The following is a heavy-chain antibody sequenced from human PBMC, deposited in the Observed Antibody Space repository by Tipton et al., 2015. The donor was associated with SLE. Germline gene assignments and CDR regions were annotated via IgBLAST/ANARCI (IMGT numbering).Heavy chain of an antibody. Sequence: TLSLTCTVSGGSISSYYWSWIRQPPGKGLEWIGYIYYSGSTNYNPSLKSRVTISVDTSKNQFSLKLSSVTAADTAVYYCARAISGGIVVSWGQGTLVTVSS. D-gene: IGHD3-22*01. CDR1: GGSISSYY. CDR3: ARAISGGIVVS. V-gene: IGHV4-59*01. J-gene: IGHJ5*02. CDR2: IYYSGST.